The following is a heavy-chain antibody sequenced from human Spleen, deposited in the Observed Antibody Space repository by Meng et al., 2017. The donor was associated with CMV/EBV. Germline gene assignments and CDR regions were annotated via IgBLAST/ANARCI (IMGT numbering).Heavy chain of an antibody. Sequence: SQTLSLTCAISGDSVSSDTGAWNWIRQSPSRCLEWLGRTYYRSKWYIDYAVSVKSRITINPDTSKNQFSLQLNSVTPEDTAVYYCARDRYSSGWYFDYWGQGTLVTVSS. J-gene: IGHJ4*02. CDR3: ARDRYSSGWYFDY. CDR1: GDSVSSDTGA. V-gene: IGHV6-1*01. D-gene: IGHD6-19*01. CDR2: TYYRSKWYI.